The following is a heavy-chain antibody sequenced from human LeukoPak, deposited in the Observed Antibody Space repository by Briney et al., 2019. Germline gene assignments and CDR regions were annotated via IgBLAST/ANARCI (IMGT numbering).Heavy chain of an antibody. J-gene: IGHJ4*02. Sequence: ASVKVSCKASGYTFTSYGISWVRQAPGQGLEWMGWMNPNSGNTGYAQKFQGRVTMTRNTSISTAYMELSSLRSEDTAVYYCARPGGWYSSNSLDYWGQGTLVTVSS. D-gene: IGHD6-19*01. CDR2: MNPNSGNT. CDR1: GYTFTSYG. CDR3: ARPGGWYSSNSLDY. V-gene: IGHV1-8*02.